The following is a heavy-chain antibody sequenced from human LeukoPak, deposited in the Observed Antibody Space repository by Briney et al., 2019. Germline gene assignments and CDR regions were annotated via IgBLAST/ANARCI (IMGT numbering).Heavy chain of an antibody. J-gene: IGHJ5*02. CDR3: AQTNLHSSSWFDP. CDR1: GGSIISST. CDR2: ISGSGGST. D-gene: IGHD6-13*01. V-gene: IGHV3-23*01. Sequence: PSETLSLTCTVSGGSIISSTFYWGWVRQPPGKGLEWVSAISGSGGSTYYADSVKGRFTISRDNSKNTLYLQMNSLRAEDTAVYYCAQTNLHSSSWFDPWGQGTLVTVSS.